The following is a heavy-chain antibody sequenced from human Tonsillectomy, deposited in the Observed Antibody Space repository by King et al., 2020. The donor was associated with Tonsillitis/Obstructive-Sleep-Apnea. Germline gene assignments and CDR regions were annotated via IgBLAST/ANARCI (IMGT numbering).Heavy chain of an antibody. D-gene: IGHD4-11*01. Sequence: QLVQSGSELKKPGASVKVSCKASGYTFTSYAMNWVRQAPGQGLEWMGWNNTNTGNPTYAQCFTARFVFSLDTSVSTADLQVSSLKAEDTAVYYCAREVGYSNYQPYYMDDWGKGTTVTVSS. CDR2: NNTNTGNP. CDR1: GYTFTSYA. CDR3: AREVGYSNYQPYYMDD. V-gene: IGHV7-4-1*02. J-gene: IGHJ6*03.